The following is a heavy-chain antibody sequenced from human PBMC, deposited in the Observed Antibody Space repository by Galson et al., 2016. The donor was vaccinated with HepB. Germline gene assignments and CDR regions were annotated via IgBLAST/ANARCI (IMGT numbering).Heavy chain of an antibody. CDR3: AREDGYSHFHYGMDV. D-gene: IGHD5-24*01. V-gene: IGHV2-70*04. CDR1: GFSFSSNGMS. CDR2: IDWADDK. Sequence: PALVKPTQTLTLTCTFSGFSFSSNGMSVSWVRQPPGKALEWLARIDWADDKFFSTSLKSRLTISKDTSKNQVVLTVTNLDPAHTGTYYCAREDGYSHFHYGMDVWGQGTTVTVSS. J-gene: IGHJ6*02.